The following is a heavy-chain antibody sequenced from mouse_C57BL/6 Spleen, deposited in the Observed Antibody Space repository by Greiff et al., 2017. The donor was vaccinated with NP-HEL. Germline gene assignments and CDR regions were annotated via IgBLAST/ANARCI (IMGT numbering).Heavy chain of an antibody. D-gene: IGHD2-2*01. V-gene: IGHV1-53*01. J-gene: IGHJ1*03. Sequence: QVQLKQPGTELVKPGASVKLSCKASGYTFTSYWMHWVKQRPGQGLEWIGNINPSNGGTNYNEKFKSKATLTVDKSSSTAYMQLSSLTSEDSAVYYCAREAYGYDEGYFDVWGTGTTVTVSS. CDR1: GYTFTSYW. CDR3: AREAYGYDEGYFDV. CDR2: INPSNGGT.